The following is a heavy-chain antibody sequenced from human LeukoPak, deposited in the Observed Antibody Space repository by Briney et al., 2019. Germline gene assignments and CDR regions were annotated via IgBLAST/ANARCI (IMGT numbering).Heavy chain of an antibody. D-gene: IGHD2-2*02. Sequence: GGSLRLSCAASGFTFSSYWMSWVRQAPGKGLEWVANIKQDGSEKYYVDSVKGRFTISRDNAKNSLYLQMNSLRAEDTAVYYCARARAPMVPAAIQHYYYYMDVWGKGTTVTVSS. V-gene: IGHV3-7*01. J-gene: IGHJ6*03. CDR1: GFTFSSYW. CDR2: IKQDGSEK. CDR3: ARARAPMVPAAIQHYYYYMDV.